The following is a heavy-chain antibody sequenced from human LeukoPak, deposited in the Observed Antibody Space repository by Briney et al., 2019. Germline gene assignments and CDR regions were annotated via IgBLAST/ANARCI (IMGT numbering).Heavy chain of an antibody. D-gene: IGHD5-12*01. CDR1: GGSFSGYY. J-gene: IGHJ2*01. V-gene: IGHV4-34*01. CDR3: ARQRVGGFRWLRDWYFDL. Sequence: SETLSLTCAVYGGSFSGYYWSWIRQPPGKGLEWIGEINHSGSTNYNPSLKSRVTISVDTSKNQFSLKLSSVTAADTAVYYCARQRVGGFRWLRDWYFDLWGRGTLVTVSS. CDR2: INHSGST.